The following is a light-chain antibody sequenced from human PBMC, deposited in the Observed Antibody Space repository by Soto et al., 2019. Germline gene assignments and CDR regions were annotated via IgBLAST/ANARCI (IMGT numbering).Light chain of an antibody. V-gene: IGKV2-24*01. Sequence: DIMLTQTALSSPVTLGQPASISCRSSQSLVHGDGNTYLSWLHQRPGQPPRLLLYKISTRFSGLPDRFSGSGAGTDFTLKISRVEAEDVGFYYCMQATQLPWTFGQGTKVEIK. CDR2: KIS. CDR1: QSLVHGDGNTY. J-gene: IGKJ1*01. CDR3: MQATQLPWT.